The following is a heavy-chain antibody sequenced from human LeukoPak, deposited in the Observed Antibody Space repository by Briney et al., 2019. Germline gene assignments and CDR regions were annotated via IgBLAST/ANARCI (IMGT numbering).Heavy chain of an antibody. J-gene: IGHJ4*02. CDR2: ITWNSGSI. D-gene: IGHD6-13*01. CDR3: AKTRASSTWYSGLGY. CDR1: ASTFDDYV. Sequence: GGSLRLSCVAPASTFDDYVMHWVRQAPGKGLEWVPGITWNSGSIGYADSVKGRFTVSRDNAKNSLYLQMDSLRAEDTALYYCAKTRASSTWYSGLGYWGQGTLVTVSS. V-gene: IGHV3-9*01.